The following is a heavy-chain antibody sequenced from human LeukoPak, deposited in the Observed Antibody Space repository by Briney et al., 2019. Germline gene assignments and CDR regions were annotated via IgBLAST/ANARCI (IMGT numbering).Heavy chain of an antibody. V-gene: IGHV1-2*02. J-gene: IGHJ4*02. CDR3: AKRAYTWYDSVFREY. D-gene: IGHD3-22*01. CDR1: GYTFTGYY. Sequence: ASVKVSCKASGYTFTGYYMHWVRQAPGQGLEWMGWINPNSGGTNYAQKFQGRVTMTRDTSISTAYMELSRLRSDDTAVYYCAKRAYTWYDSVFREYWGQGTLVTVSS. CDR2: INPNSGGT.